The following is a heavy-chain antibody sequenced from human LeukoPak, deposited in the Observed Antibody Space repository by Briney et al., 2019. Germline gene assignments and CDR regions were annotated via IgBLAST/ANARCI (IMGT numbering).Heavy chain of an antibody. D-gene: IGHD4-17*01. CDR1: GFTFSSYS. J-gene: IGHJ4*02. Sequence: GGSLRLSCAASGFTFSSYSMNWVRQAPGKGLEWVSSISSSSSYIYYADSVKGRFTISRDNAKNSLYLQMNSLRAEDTAVYYCARDGYGDPGVLDYWGQGTLVTVSS. CDR3: ARDGYGDPGVLDY. V-gene: IGHV3-21*01. CDR2: ISSSSSYI.